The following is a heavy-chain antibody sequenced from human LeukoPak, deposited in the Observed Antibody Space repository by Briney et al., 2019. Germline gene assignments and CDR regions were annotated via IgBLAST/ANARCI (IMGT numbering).Heavy chain of an antibody. V-gene: IGHV4-4*07. CDR3: ARDRLGGATPYFDY. J-gene: IGHJ4*02. CDR1: GGSISSYY. Sequence: SETLSLTCTVSGGSISSYYWSWIRQPAGKGLEWIGRIYTSGSTNYNPSLKSRVTMSVDTSKNQFSLKLSSVTAADTAVYYCARDRLGGATPYFDYWGQGTLVTVSS. CDR2: IYTSGST. D-gene: IGHD1-26*01.